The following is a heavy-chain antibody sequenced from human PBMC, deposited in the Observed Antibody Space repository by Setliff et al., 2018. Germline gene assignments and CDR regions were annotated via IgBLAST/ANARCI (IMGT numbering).Heavy chain of an antibody. V-gene: IGHV4-61*10. CDR2: IFSSGNT. J-gene: IGHJ4*02. CDR1: GDSITNSTSY. CDR3: ARGGTYRYFDY. Sequence: SETLSLTCTVSGDSITNSTSYWTWSRQPAGQGLEWIGHIFSSGNTNYNPSLRSRVTISVDTSKNQFSLKLSSVTAADTAIYYCARGGTYRYFDYWGQGTLVTVSS.